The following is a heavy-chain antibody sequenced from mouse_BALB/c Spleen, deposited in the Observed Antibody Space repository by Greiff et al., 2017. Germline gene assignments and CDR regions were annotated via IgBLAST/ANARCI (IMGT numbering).Heavy chain of an antibody. D-gene: IGHD2-4*01. CDR3: ARSTMITYFDY. V-gene: IGHV14-1*02. CDR2: IDPENGNT. J-gene: IGHJ2*01. Sequence: VQLQQSGAELVRSGASVKLSCTASGFNIKDYYMHWVKQRPEQGLEWIGWIDPENGNTKYDPKFQGKATITADTSSNTAYLQLSSLTSEDTAVYFCARSTMITYFDYWGQGTTLTVSS. CDR1: GFNIKDYY.